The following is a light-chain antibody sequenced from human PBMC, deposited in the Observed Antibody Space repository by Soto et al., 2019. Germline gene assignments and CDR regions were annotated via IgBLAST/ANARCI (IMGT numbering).Light chain of an antibody. CDR3: QQYNSLPLT. CDR2: GAS. CDR1: QSVSID. J-gene: IGKJ4*01. V-gene: IGKV3-15*01. Sequence: VMSKSPVTVPVSPGERVTLSCRASQSVSIDLAWYQQKPGQAPRLLIYGASTRATDIPPSFTGSGSGTEFTLTISSLQSEDFAVYYCQQYNSLPLTFGGGTKVDI.